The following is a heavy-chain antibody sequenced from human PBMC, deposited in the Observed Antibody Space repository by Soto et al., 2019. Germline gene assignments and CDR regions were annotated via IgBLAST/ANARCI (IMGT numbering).Heavy chain of an antibody. J-gene: IGHJ3*02. V-gene: IGHV4-59*01. CDR1: GGSISSYY. D-gene: IGHD2-15*01. CDR3: ARVEGLLDDAFDI. Sequence: QVQLQESGPGLVKPSETLSLTCTVSGGSISSYYWSWIRQPPGKGLEWIGYIYYSGSTNYNPSVKSRVTISVDTSKNQCSLKLSSVTAADTAVYYCARVEGLLDDAFDIWGQGTMVTVSS. CDR2: IYYSGST.